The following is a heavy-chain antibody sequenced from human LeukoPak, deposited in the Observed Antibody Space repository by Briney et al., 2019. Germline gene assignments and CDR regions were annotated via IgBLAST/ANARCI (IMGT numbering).Heavy chain of an antibody. CDR2: IYTSGST. CDR1: GGSISSYY. V-gene: IGHV4-4*07. CDR3: ARELAAAGTTLPYYYYGMDV. D-gene: IGHD6-13*01. Sequence: SETLSLTCTVSGGSISSYYWSWIRQPAGKGLEWIGLIYTSGSTNYNPSLKSRVTMSVDTSKNQFSLKLSSVTAADTAVYYCARELAAAGTTLPYYYYGMDVWGQGTTVTVSS. J-gene: IGHJ6*02.